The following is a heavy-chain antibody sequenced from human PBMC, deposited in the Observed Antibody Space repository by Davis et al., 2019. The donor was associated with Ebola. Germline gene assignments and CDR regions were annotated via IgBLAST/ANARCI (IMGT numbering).Heavy chain of an antibody. CDR2: INPNSGGT. J-gene: IGHJ3*02. D-gene: IGHD6-13*01. Sequence: ASVKVSCKASGYTFTGYYMHWVRQAPGQGLEWMGWINPNSGGTNYAQKFQGRVTMTRNTSISTAYMELSSLRSEDTAMYYCARGGAVPPWYSSSWYPPSGDAFDIWGQGTMVTVSS. CDR1: GYTFTGYY. CDR3: ARGGAVPPWYSSSWYPPSGDAFDI. V-gene: IGHV1-2*02.